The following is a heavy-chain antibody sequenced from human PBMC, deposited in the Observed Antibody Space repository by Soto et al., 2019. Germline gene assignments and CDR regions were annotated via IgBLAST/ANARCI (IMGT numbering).Heavy chain of an antibody. D-gene: IGHD2-15*01. CDR1: GFTFSSYG. J-gene: IGHJ4*02. CDR2: ISYDGSNK. Sequence: QVQLVESWGGVVQPGRSLRLSCAASGFTFSSYGMHWGRQAPGKGLEWVAVISYDGSNKYYADSVKGRFTISRDNSQNTLYLEMNRLRAEDTAVYYCAKDQVRVVGAAAFDYWGQGTLVTVSS. V-gene: IGHV3-30*18. CDR3: AKDQVRVVGAAAFDY.